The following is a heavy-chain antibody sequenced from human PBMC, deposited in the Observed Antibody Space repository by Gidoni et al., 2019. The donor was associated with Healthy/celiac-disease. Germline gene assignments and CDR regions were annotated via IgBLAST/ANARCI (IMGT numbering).Heavy chain of an antibody. V-gene: IGHV4-39*07. D-gene: IGHD6-19*01. CDR1: GGSISSSSYY. Sequence: QLQLQESGPGLVKPSETLSLPCTVPGGSISSSSYYWGWNRQPPGKGLEWIASLYYSGSTYYNPSLKSRVTISVDTSKNQFSLKLSSVTAADTAVYYCARDHPNQWLADYWYFDLCGRGTLVTVSS. CDR2: LYYSGST. CDR3: ARDHPNQWLADYWYFDL. J-gene: IGHJ2*01.